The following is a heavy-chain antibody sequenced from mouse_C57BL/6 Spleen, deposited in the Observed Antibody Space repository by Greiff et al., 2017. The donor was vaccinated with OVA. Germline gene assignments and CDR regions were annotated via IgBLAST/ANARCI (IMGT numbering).Heavy chain of an antibody. D-gene: IGHD2-2*01. J-gene: IGHJ2*01. CDR1: GYTFTDYY. CDR3: TREGSTMVTTEDD. Sequence: VQLQQSGPELVKPGASVKISCKASGYTFTDYYMNWVKQSHGKSLEWIGDINPNNGGTSYNQTFKGKATLTVDKSSSTAYMELRSLTSEDAAVDSCTREGSTMVTTEDDWGKGTTLTVSS. CDR2: INPNNGGT. V-gene: IGHV1-26*01.